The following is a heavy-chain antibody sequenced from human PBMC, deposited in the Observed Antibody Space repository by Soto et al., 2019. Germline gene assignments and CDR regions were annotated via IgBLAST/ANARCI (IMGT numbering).Heavy chain of an antibody. CDR2: ISSSGSTI. Sequence: PGGSLRLSCAASGFTFSDYYMSWIRQAPGKGLEWVSYISSSGSTIYYADSVKGRFTISRDNSKNSLYLQMNSLRAEDTAVYYCAKDHSSCHLYYFDYSGQRTLVTVSS. V-gene: IGHV3-11*01. CDR3: AKDHSSCHLYYFDY. J-gene: IGHJ4*02. CDR1: GFTFSDYY. D-gene: IGHD6-13*01.